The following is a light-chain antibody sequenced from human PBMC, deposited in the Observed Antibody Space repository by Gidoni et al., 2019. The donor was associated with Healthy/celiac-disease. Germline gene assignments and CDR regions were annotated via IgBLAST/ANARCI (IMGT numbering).Light chain of an antibody. CDR3: QQSYSTPPALT. Sequence: DIQMTQSPSSLSASVGDRVTITCRVSQSISSYLNWYQQKPGKDPKLLIYAASSLQSGVPSRFSGSGSGTDFTLTISSLQPEDFATYYCQQSYSTPPALTFGGGTKVEIK. CDR2: AAS. CDR1: QSISSY. V-gene: IGKV1-39*01. J-gene: IGKJ4*01.